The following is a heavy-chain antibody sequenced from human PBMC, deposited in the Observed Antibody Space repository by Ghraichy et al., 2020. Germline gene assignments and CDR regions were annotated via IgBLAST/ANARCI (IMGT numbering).Heavy chain of an antibody. V-gene: IGHV4-59*08. CDR1: GGSISSYY. Sequence: SETLSLTCTVSGGSISSYYWSWIRQPPGKGLEWIGYIYYSGSTNYNPSLKSRVTISVDTSKNQFSLKLSSVTAADTAVYYCARSVFEEMAAFDYWGQGTLVTVSS. D-gene: IGHD5-24*01. CDR2: IYYSGST. CDR3: ARSVFEEMAAFDY. J-gene: IGHJ4*02.